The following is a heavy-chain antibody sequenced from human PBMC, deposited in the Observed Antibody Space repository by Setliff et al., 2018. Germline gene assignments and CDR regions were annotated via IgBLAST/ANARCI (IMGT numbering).Heavy chain of an antibody. D-gene: IGHD3-3*01. CDR2: ICHSGST. Sequence: PSETLSLTCAVSGYFISSGYYWGWIRQPPGKGLEWIGSICHSGSTYYNPSLKSRVTISVDTSKKQFSLKLSSVTAADTAVYYCAREQSNYDFWSGYYGSYYYYMDVWGKGTTVTVSS. CDR1: GYFISSGYY. V-gene: IGHV4-38-2*02. CDR3: AREQSNYDFWSGYYGSYYYYMDV. J-gene: IGHJ6*03.